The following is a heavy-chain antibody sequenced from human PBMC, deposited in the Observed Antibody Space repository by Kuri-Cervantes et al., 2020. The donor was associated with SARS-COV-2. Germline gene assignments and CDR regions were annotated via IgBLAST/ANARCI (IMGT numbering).Heavy chain of an antibody. Sequence: GESLKISCAASGFTFSCYGMHWVRQAPGKGLEWVAVISYDGSNKYYADSVKGRFTISRDNSKNTLYLQMNSLRAEDTAVYYCAKAQAGEIVGATSWGQGTLVTVSS. D-gene: IGHD1-26*01. CDR3: AKAQAGEIVGATS. V-gene: IGHV3-30*18. J-gene: IGHJ4*02. CDR1: GFTFSCYG. CDR2: ISYDGSNK.